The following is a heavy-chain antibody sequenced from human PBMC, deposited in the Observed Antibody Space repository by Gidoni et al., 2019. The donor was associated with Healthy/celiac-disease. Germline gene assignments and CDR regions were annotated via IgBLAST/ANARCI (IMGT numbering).Heavy chain of an antibody. J-gene: IGHJ4*02. V-gene: IGHV3-74*01. CDR2: INSDGSST. D-gene: IGHD4-17*01. CDR1: GFTFRSYW. CDR3: ARGGTDYGDYIGD. Sequence: EVQLVESGGGLVQPGGSLRLSCAASGFTFRSYWMHWVRQAPGKGLVWVSRINSDGSSTSYADSVKGRFTSYRDNDKNTLYLQMNSLRAEDTAVYYCARGGTDYGDYIGDWGQGTLVTVSS.